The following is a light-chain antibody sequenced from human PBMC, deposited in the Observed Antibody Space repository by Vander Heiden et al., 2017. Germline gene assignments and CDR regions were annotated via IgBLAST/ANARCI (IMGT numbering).Light chain of an antibody. CDR1: NIGVKS. J-gene: IGLJ1*01. CDR3: LIWDSSSDHQV. CDR2: DGC. V-gene: IGLV3-21*02. Sequence: SSELTHPPSVSVAPGQTARVPCGGNNIGVKSVHWYQQKPGQAPVLVVCDGCDRPSGIPERFSGSRSGHTATLTISRVEAGDEADYYCLIWDSSSDHQVFGTGTQVTVL.